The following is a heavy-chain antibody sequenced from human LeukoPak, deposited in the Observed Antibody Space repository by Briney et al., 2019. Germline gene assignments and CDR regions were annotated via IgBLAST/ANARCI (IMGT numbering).Heavy chain of an antibody. Sequence: ASVKVSCKASGYTFTGYYMHWVRQAPGRGLEWMGWINPNSGGTNYAQKFQGRVTMTRDTSISTAYMELSRLRSDDTAVYYCATPGEGQLWSLRNFDYWGQGTLVTVSS. V-gene: IGHV1-2*02. CDR2: INPNSGGT. J-gene: IGHJ4*02. CDR1: GYTFTGYY. D-gene: IGHD5-18*01. CDR3: ATPGEGQLWSLRNFDY.